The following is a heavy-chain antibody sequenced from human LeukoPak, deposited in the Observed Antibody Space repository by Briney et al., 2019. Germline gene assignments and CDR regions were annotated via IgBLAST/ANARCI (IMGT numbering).Heavy chain of an antibody. J-gene: IGHJ5*02. CDR3: ARLYRSGYYYDNWFDP. D-gene: IGHD3-22*01. CDR2: IYPGDSDT. Sequence: GESLKISCKASGHSFTSYWIGWVRQMPGKGLEWMGIIYPGDSDTRYSPSFQGQVTISADKSISTAYLQWSSLKASDTAMYYCARLYRSGYYYDNWFDPWGQGTLVTVSS. CDR1: GHSFTSYW. V-gene: IGHV5-51*01.